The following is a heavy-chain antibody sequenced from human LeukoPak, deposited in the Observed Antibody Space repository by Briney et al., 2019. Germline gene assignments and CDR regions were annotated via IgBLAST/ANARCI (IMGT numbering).Heavy chain of an antibody. Sequence: ASVTVSCKASGYTFTGCYMHWVRQAPGQGLEWMGWINPNSGGTNYAQKFQGRVTMTRDTSISTAYMELSRLRSDYTAVYYCARSRITAAGLDYWGQGTLVTASS. CDR3: ARSRITAAGLDY. D-gene: IGHD6-13*01. CDR2: INPNSGGT. V-gene: IGHV1-2*02. CDR1: GYTFTGCY. J-gene: IGHJ4*02.